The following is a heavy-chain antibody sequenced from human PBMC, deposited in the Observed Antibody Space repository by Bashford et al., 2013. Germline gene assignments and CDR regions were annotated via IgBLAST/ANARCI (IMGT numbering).Heavy chain of an antibody. D-gene: IGHD1-14*01. J-gene: IGHJ6*02. CDR2: ISYDGSIE. CDR3: ARDLRVYPRGNPNNLVVYGMDV. V-gene: IGHV3-30*03. Sequence: GSLRLSCAASGFTFSSYGMHWVRQAPGKGLEWVAVISYDGSIEYYADSMRGRFTISRDNSKNTLYLQVNSLRTEDTAVYYCARDLRVYPRGNPNNLVVYGMDVWGQGTTVTVSS. CDR1: GFTFSSYG.